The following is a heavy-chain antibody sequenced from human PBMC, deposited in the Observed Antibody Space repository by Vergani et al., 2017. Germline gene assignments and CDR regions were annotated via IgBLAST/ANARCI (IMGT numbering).Heavy chain of an antibody. J-gene: IGHJ6*02. Sequence: EVQLVQSGAEVKKPGATMKLSCKVSGYTFTDHYMHWVKQAPGKGLEWMGLVDPEDGETIYAEKFKGRVTIAADTSTDTAHLELSSLRSEDTAVYYCATPQTVTTGGMGVWGQGTTVIVSS. V-gene: IGHV1-69-2*01. D-gene: IGHD4-17*01. CDR1: GYTFTDHY. CDR2: VDPEDGET. CDR3: ATPQTVTTGGMGV.